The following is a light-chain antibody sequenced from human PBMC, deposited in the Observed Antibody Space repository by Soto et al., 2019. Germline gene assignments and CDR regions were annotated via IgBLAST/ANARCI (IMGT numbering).Light chain of an antibody. V-gene: IGKV2-30*01. CDR1: QSLVFSDGNSY. J-gene: IGKJ1*01. CDR2: KVS. Sequence: DVVIQSPLSLPVTLGQPASISCRSGQSLVFSDGNSYLSWFQQRPGQSPRRLIYKVSNRESGVPDRVSGSGSGTDFTLKISRVEAEDVGVYYCMQSTRWPWAFGQGTKVEIK. CDR3: MQSTRWPWA.